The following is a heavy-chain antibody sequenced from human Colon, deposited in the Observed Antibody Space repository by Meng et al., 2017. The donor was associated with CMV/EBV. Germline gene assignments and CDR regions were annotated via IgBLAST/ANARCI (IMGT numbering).Heavy chain of an antibody. V-gene: IGHV1-69*02. D-gene: IGHD1-1*01. CDR2: IIPILGIA. Sequence: CKASGGTFSSYTISWVRQAPGQGLEWMGRIIPILGIANYAQKFQGRVTITADKSTSTAYMELSSLRSEDTAVYYCARANDAEYFQHWGQGTLVTVSS. CDR1: GGTFSSYT. J-gene: IGHJ1*01. CDR3: ARANDAEYFQH.